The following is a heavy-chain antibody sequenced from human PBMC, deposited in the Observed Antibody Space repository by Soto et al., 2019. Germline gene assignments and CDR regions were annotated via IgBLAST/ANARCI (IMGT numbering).Heavy chain of an antibody. J-gene: IGHJ4*02. D-gene: IGHD1-7*01. CDR3: ARDNWNSI. CDR1: GFTFSSYA. V-gene: IGHV3-74*01. CDR2: INSNGSST. Sequence: GGSLRLSCAASGFTFSSYAMSWVRQAPGKGLEWVSSINSNGSSTSYADSVKGRFTISRDNAKKTLYLQMNSLRAEDTAVYYCARDNWNSIWGQGTLVTVS.